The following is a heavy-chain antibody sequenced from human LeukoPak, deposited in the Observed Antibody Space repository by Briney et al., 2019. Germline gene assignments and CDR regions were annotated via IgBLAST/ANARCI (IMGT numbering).Heavy chain of an antibody. CDR1: GLTVSNNY. J-gene: IGHJ5*02. CDR2: IFSGGGT. CDR3: ARDPGAAAGNLWS. D-gene: IGHD6-25*01. Sequence: GGSLGLSCVVSGLTVSNNYMTWVRQAPGKGLEWVSLIFSGGGTYYADSVKGRFTISRDSSKNTLYLQMNSLRAEDTALYYCARDPGAAAGNLWSWGQGTLVTVSS. V-gene: IGHV3-66*01.